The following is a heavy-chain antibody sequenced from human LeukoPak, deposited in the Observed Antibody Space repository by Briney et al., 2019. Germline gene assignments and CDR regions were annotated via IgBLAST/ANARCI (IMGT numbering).Heavy chain of an antibody. D-gene: IGHD1-14*01. V-gene: IGHV4-34*01. Sequence: SETLSLTCAVYGGSFSGYYWSWIRQPPGKGLEWIGEINHSGSTNYNPSLKSRVAISVDTSKNQFSLKLSSVTAADTAVYYCARLPPRRRWFDPWGQGTLVTVSS. J-gene: IGHJ5*02. CDR3: ARLPPRRRWFDP. CDR1: GGSFSGYY. CDR2: INHSGST.